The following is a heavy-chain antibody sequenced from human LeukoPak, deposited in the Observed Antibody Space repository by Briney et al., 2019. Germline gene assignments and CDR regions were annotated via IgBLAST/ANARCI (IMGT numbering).Heavy chain of an antibody. V-gene: IGHV3-23*01. CDR2: ISGSGGST. J-gene: IGHJ4*02. Sequence: GGSLRLSCAASGFTFSSYGMSWVRQAPGKGLEWVSAISGSGGSTYYADSVKGRFTISRDNSKNTLYLQMNSLRAEDTAVYYCAKSDLGGQDQEIPYLDYWGQGTLVTVAS. D-gene: IGHD3-10*01. CDR3: AKSDLGGQDQEIPYLDY. CDR1: GFTFSSYG.